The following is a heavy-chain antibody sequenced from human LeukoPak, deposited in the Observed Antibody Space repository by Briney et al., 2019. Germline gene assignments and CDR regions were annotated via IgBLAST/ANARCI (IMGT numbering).Heavy chain of an antibody. V-gene: IGHV1-18*01. Sequence: ASVKVSCKASGYTFTSYGISWVRQAPGQGLEWMGWISAYNGNTNYAQKLQGRVTMTTDTSTSTAYMELRSLRSDDTAVYYCARSPQPLLEWLLFDYWGQGTLVTVSS. CDR1: GYTFTSYG. CDR3: ARSPQPLLEWLLFDY. CDR2: ISAYNGNT. J-gene: IGHJ4*02. D-gene: IGHD3-3*01.